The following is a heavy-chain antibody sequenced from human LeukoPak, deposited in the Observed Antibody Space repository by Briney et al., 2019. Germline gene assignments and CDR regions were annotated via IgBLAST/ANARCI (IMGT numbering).Heavy chain of an antibody. CDR2: ISSSGSTI. CDR1: GFTFSSYE. J-gene: IGHJ6*04. Sequence: GSLRLSCAASGFTFSSYEMNWVRQAPGKGLEWVSYISSSGSTIYYADSVKGRFTISRDNAKNSLYLQMNSLRAEDTAVYYCAELGITMIGGVWGKGTAVTISS. D-gene: IGHD3-10*02. CDR3: AELGITMIGGV. V-gene: IGHV3-48*03.